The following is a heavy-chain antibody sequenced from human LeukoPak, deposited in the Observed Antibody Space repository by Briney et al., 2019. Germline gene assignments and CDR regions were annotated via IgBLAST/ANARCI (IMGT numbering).Heavy chain of an antibody. Sequence: ASVKVSCKASGGPFSTYAITWVRQAPGQGLEWMGRVSPNTGKTDYTQKFQGRITITRDTSINTVYMELSSLRSDDTAVYYCARSFVDYWSGYYRRDWFDPWGHGTLVTVSS. CDR1: GGPFSTYA. D-gene: IGHD3-3*01. CDR3: ARSFVDYWSGYYRRDWFDP. V-gene: IGHV1-8*03. J-gene: IGHJ5*02. CDR2: VSPNTGKT.